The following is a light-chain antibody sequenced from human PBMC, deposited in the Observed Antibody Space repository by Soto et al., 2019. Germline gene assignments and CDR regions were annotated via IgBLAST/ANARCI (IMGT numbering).Light chain of an antibody. CDR3: QQYNIFPYT. Sequence: DIQMTQSPSTLSASVGDRVTITCRASQSISGWLACYQQKPGKAPKLLIYKASSLESGVPSRFSGSGSGTEFTLTISSLQPDDFATYYCQQYNIFPYTFGQGTKLEIK. J-gene: IGKJ2*01. CDR2: KAS. CDR1: QSISGW. V-gene: IGKV1-5*03.